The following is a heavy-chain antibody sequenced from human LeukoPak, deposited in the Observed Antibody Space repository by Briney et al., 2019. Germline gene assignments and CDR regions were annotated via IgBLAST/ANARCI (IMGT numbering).Heavy chain of an antibody. CDR3: ARDRGRGYSYGFFDY. D-gene: IGHD5-18*01. Sequence: PSETLSLTCTVSGGSINNYYWSWIRQPPGKGLEWIGYIYYTGRTYYYPSLKSRVTISVDTSKNQFSLKLSSVTAADTAVYYCARDRGRGYSYGFFDYWGQGTLVTVSS. CDR1: GGSINNYY. CDR2: IYYTGRT. J-gene: IGHJ4*02. V-gene: IGHV4-59*01.